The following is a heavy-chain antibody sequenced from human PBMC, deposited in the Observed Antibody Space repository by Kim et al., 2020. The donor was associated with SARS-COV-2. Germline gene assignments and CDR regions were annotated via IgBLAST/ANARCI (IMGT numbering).Heavy chain of an antibody. J-gene: IGHJ4*02. CDR3: ARGAILED. Sequence: ASVKVSCKASGYTFTNSYMHWVRQAPGQGLEWMGIINPSGDGTSYAQKFQGRVTITRDSSTSTMYMYLRSLRSDDTAVYYCARGAILEDWGQGTLVIVSS. CDR1: GYTFTNSY. CDR2: INPSGDGT. V-gene: IGHV1-46*01. D-gene: IGHD3-3*01.